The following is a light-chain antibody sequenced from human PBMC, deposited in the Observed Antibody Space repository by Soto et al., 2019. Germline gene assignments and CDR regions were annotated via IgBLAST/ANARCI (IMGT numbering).Light chain of an antibody. CDR1: SSDVGGYSY. CDR2: DVS. CDR3: SSYTSSSSV. J-gene: IGLJ1*01. V-gene: IGLV2-14*01. Sequence: QSALTQPASVSRSPGQSIAISCTESSSDVGGYSYVSWYQQHPGKAPKLIIYDVSNRPSGVSNRFSGSKSGNTASLTISGLQAEDEADYYCSSYTSSSSVFGTGTKVTVL.